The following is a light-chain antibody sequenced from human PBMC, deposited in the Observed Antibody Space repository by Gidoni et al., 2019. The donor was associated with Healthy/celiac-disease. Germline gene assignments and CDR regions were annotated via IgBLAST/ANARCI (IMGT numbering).Light chain of an antibody. CDR1: QGLSSY. CDR3: QQYYSFPWT. Sequence: VIWMTQSPSLLSASPGDSVTISCRMSQGLSSYLAWYQQKPGKAPELLIYAASTLQSGVPSRFSGSGSGTDFTLTISCLQSEDFATYYCQQYYSFPWTFGQGTKVEIK. J-gene: IGKJ1*01. CDR2: AAS. V-gene: IGKV1D-8*01.